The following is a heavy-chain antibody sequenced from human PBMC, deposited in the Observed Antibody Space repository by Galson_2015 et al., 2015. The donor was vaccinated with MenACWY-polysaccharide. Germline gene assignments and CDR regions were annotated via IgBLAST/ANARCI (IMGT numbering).Heavy chain of an antibody. CDR2: IKSKTDGGAT. Sequence: SLRLSCAVSGFTSKYAWMNWVRQAPGKGLEWVGHIKSKTDGGATDYAAPVKGQFTISRDNAKNSLSLQMNSLRAEDTAVYYCARAGEGWFDSWGQGTLVTVSS. J-gene: IGHJ5*01. V-gene: IGHV3-15*01. D-gene: IGHD3-10*01. CDR1: GFTSKYAW. CDR3: ARAGEGWFDS.